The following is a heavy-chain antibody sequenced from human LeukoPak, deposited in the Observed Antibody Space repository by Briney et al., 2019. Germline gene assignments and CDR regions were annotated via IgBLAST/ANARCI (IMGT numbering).Heavy chain of an antibody. J-gene: IGHJ6*04. CDR1: GLIVSSNY. CDR3: AKEGDCSTTSCLTGGLDV. D-gene: IGHD2-2*01. CDR2: IYTGGST. Sequence: GGSLTLSCAASGLIVSSNYMSWVRQAPGKGLEWVSVIYTGGSTYYADSVKGRFTISRDNSKNTVYLQMSSLRAEDTAVYYCAKEGDCSTTSCLTGGLDVWGKGTTVTVSS. V-gene: IGHV3-53*01.